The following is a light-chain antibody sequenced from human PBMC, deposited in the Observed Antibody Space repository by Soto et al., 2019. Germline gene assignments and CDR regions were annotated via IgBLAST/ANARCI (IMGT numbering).Light chain of an antibody. CDR2: EVS. CDR3: SSYTRSSTPYV. V-gene: IGLV2-14*01. Sequence: QSALTQPASVSGSPGQSITISCTGTSSDVGGYNYVSWYQQHPGKAPKLMIYEVSNRPSGVSNRFSGSKSGNTASLTISGLHAEDEADYYCSSYTRSSTPYVFGTGTKVTVL. J-gene: IGLJ1*01. CDR1: SSDVGGYNY.